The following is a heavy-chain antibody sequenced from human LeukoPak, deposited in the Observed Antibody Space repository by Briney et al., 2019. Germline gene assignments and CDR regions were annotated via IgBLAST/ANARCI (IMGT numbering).Heavy chain of an antibody. V-gene: IGHV3-30*18. CDR2: ISYDGSNK. CDR1: GFTFSSYG. CDR3: AKMRSPYYYDSSGYLDY. J-gene: IGHJ4*02. D-gene: IGHD3-22*01. Sequence: GRSLRLSCAASGFTFSSYGMHWVRQAPGKGLEWVAVISYDGSNKYYADSVKGRFTISRDNSKNTLYLQMNSLRAEDTAVYYCAKMRSPYYYDSSGYLDYWGQGTLVTVSS.